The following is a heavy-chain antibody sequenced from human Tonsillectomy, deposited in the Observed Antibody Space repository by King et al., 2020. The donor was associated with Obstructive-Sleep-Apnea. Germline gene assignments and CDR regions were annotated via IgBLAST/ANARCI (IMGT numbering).Heavy chain of an antibody. CDR2: IKSKTYGETT. Sequence: VQLVESGGDLVKPGGSLRLSCAGSGFTFNIAWMSWVRQAPGKGLEWVGRIKSKTYGETTDYAAPVKGRFTISRDDSKNTLYLQMNSLRTEDTAVYFCPSFERHWGQGALVTVSS. D-gene: IGHD1-1*01. CDR3: PSFERH. CDR1: GFTFNIAW. J-gene: IGHJ4*02. V-gene: IGHV3-15*01.